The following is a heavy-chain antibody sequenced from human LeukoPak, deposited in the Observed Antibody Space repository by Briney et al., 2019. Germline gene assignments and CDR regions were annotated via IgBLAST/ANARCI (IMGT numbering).Heavy chain of an antibody. CDR3: AKDVGSGSYYILYY. Sequence: GGSLRLSCAASGFTFSNYGMNWVRQAPGKGLEWVAFIRYDGSNKYYADSVKGRFTISRDNSKNTLYLQMNSLRAEDTAVYYCAKDVGSGSYYILYYWGQGTLVTVSS. CDR1: GFTFSNYG. J-gene: IGHJ4*02. CDR2: IRYDGSNK. V-gene: IGHV3-30*02. D-gene: IGHD3-10*01.